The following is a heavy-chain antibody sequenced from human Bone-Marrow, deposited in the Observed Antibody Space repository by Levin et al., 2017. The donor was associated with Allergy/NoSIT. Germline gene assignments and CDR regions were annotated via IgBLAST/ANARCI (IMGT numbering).Heavy chain of an antibody. CDR2: IYPGDFDV. CDR3: ARGIYSSAWEGSGFDT. J-gene: IGHJ5*02. Sequence: HGESLKISCKTSGYSFTTYWIGWVRQMPGKGLEWIGIIYPGDFDVTYSPSFQGQVTISADRSITTAYLQWSSLKASDTAMFYCARGIYSSAWEGSGFDTWGQGTLVTVSS. CDR1: GYSFTTYW. V-gene: IGHV5-51*01. D-gene: IGHD6-25*01.